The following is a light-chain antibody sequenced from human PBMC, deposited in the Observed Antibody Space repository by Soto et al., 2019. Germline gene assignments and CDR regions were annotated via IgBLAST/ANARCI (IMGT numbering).Light chain of an antibody. Sequence: EIVLTQSPGTLSLSPGERATLSCRASQSVSSSDLAWYQQKPGQPPRLLIYGASTRATGIPDRFSGSGSGTDFTLTISRLEAEDFAVYYCQQYDSSPLTFGGGTKVEIK. J-gene: IGKJ4*02. CDR2: GAS. CDR1: QSVSSSD. CDR3: QQYDSSPLT. V-gene: IGKV3-20*01.